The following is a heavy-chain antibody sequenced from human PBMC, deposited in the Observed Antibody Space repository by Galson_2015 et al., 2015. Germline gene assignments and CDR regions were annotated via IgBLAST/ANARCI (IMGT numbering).Heavy chain of an antibody. V-gene: IGHV3-33*01. CDR3: ARDPVHCSGGDCDSSEAVFYGMDV. CDR1: GFSFSEFT. J-gene: IGHJ6*02. Sequence: SLRLSCAASGFSFSEFTVHWVRQIPGRGLEWVTVIWSDGSNKNYRDSVKGRFTISRGNSKNTLYLDMNSLRPEDTAVYYYARDPVHCSGGDCDSSEAVFYGMDVWGRGTTVSVSS. CDR2: IWSDGSNK. D-gene: IGHD2-21*02.